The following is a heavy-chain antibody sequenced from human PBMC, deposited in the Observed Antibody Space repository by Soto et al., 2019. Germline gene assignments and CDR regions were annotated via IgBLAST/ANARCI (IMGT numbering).Heavy chain of an antibody. Sequence: QVQLVQSGAEVKKPGASVKVSCNASGYTFTNYAVHWVRQAPGQRLEWMGWINSGNGNTKYSQKFQGRVTITRDTSASTAYMELSSLRSEDTAVYYCARARRYAIAAIVWSGRDVWGKGTTVTVSS. V-gene: IGHV1-3*01. CDR3: ARARRYAIAAIVWSGRDV. CDR1: GYTFTNYA. J-gene: IGHJ6*04. D-gene: IGHD2-8*01. CDR2: INSGNGNT.